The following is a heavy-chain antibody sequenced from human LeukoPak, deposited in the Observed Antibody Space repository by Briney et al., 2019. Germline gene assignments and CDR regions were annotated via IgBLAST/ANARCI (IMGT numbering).Heavy chain of an antibody. CDR3: ARIPLWFGGYYGMDV. CDR1: GGSISSYY. J-gene: IGHJ6*02. Sequence: KASETLSLTCTVSGGSISSYYWSWIRQPPGKGLEWIGYIYYSGSTNYNPSLKSRVTISVDTSKNQFSLKLSSVTAADTAVYYCARIPLWFGGYYGMDVWGQGTTVTVSS. CDR2: IYYSGST. V-gene: IGHV4-59*01. D-gene: IGHD3-10*01.